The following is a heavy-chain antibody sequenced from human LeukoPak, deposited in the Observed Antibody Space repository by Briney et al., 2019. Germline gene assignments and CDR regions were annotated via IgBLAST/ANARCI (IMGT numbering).Heavy chain of an antibody. CDR2: INSSGST. D-gene: IGHD3-22*01. CDR3: ARKVPNDSSGYYYRGQFDP. Sequence: PSETLSLTCAVYGGSFSGYYWSWIRQPPGKGPEWIGEINSSGSTNYNPSLKSRVTISVDTSKNQFSLKLSSVTAADTAVYYCARKVPNDSSGYYYRGQFDPWGQGTLVTVSS. CDR1: GGSFSGYY. V-gene: IGHV4-34*01. J-gene: IGHJ5*02.